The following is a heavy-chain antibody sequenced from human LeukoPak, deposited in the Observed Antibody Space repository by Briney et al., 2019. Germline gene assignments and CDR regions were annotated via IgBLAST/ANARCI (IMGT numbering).Heavy chain of an antibody. CDR1: GFTFSSYN. D-gene: IGHD1-7*01. CDR2: ISSSFSTI. J-gene: IGHJ4*02. CDR3: ARMNYVSSGWGAPFDY. V-gene: IGHV3-48*04. Sequence: GGSLRLSCAASGFTFSSYNMNWVRQAPGKGLEWVSYISSSFSTIYYAGSVKGRFTISRDNAKNSLSLQMNSLRAEDTAVYYCARMNYVSSGWGAPFDYWGQGTPVTVSS.